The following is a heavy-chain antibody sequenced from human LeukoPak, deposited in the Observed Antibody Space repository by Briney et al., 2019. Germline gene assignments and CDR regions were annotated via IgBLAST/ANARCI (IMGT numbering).Heavy chain of an antibody. CDR3: ARVGYDSSGRTSPNTFDY. D-gene: IGHD3-22*01. CDR1: GGSISSYY. CDR2: IYYSGST. Sequence: SETLSLTCTVSGGSISSYYWSWIRQPPGKGLEWIGYIYYSGSTNYNPSLKGRVTISVDTSKNQFSLKLSSVTAADTAVYYCARVGYDSSGRTSPNTFDYWGQGTLVTVSS. V-gene: IGHV4-59*01. J-gene: IGHJ4*02.